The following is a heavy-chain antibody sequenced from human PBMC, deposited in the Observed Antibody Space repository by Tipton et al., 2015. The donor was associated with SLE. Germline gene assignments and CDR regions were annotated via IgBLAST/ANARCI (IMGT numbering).Heavy chain of an antibody. V-gene: IGHV4-34*01. CDR1: GGSFSGYY. J-gene: IGHJ6*02. D-gene: IGHD6-13*01. CDR2: INHSGST. CDR3: ARDPGPLVYYYYGMDV. Sequence: AGLVKPSETLSLTCAVYGGSFSGYYWSWIRQPPGKGLEWIGEINHSGSTYYNPSLKSRVTISVDTSKNQFSLKLSSVTAADTAVYYCARDPGPLVYYYYGMDVWGQGTTVTVSS.